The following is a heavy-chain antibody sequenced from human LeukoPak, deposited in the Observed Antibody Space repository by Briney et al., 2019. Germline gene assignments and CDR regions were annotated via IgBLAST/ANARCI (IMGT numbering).Heavy chain of an antibody. CDR1: GYTLTELS. CDR3: ATDRLGYDILTGSNAFDI. Sequence: ASVKVSCKVSGYTLTELSMHWVRQAPGKGLEWMGGFDPEDGETIYAQKFQGRVTMTEDTSTDTAHMELSSLRSEDTAVYYCATDRLGYDILTGSNAFDIWGQGTMVTVSS. V-gene: IGHV1-24*01. J-gene: IGHJ3*02. CDR2: FDPEDGET. D-gene: IGHD3-9*01.